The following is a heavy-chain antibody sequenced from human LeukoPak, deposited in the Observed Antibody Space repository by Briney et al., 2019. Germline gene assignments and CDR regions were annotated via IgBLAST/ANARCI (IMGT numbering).Heavy chain of an antibody. Sequence: GGSLRLSCAASGFTFSSYSMNWVRQAPGKGLEWVSSISSSSSYIYYADSVKGRFTISRDNAKNSLYLQMNSLRAEDTAVYYCARETGRGEYYFDYWGQGTLVTVSS. D-gene: IGHD3-10*01. CDR2: ISSSSSYI. V-gene: IGHV3-21*01. J-gene: IGHJ4*02. CDR1: GFTFSSYS. CDR3: ARETGRGEYYFDY.